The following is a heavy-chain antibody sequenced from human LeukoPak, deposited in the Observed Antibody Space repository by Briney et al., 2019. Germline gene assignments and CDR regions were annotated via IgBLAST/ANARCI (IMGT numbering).Heavy chain of an antibody. CDR3: IRDFRSADL. J-gene: IGHJ5*02. V-gene: IGHV3-74*01. Sequence: GGSLRLSCVASGFTFSNYWMHWVSHPPGKGLVWVSRIYVDGRTTNYADSVKGRFTISRDNAKNTVYLEMNSLSVEDTATYYCIRDFRSADLWGQGTLVTVTS. CDR2: IYVDGRTT. CDR1: GFTFSNYW.